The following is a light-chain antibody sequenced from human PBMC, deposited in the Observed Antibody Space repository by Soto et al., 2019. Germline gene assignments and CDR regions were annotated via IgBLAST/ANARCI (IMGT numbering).Light chain of an antibody. CDR2: GES. V-gene: IGKV3-20*01. Sequence: EIVLTQSPGTLSLSPGEIATLSCRASQSVSSSYLAWYQQKTGQAPRILIYGESSRATGIPDRFSGSGSGTDLNLTISRLEPEDFAVYYCQKYGSSPQTCGQGTKVDIK. CDR1: QSVSSSY. CDR3: QKYGSSPQT. J-gene: IGKJ1*01.